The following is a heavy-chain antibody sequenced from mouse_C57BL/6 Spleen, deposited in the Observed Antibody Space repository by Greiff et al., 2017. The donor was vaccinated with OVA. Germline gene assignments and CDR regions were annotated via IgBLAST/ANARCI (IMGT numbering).Heavy chain of an antibody. CDR1: GYTFTSYW. Sequence: VMLVESGAELAKPGASVKLSCKASGYTFTSYWMHWVKQRPGQGLEWIGYINPSSGYTKYNQKFKDKATLTADKSSSTAYMQLSSLTYEDSAVYYCAINYYGSSPFDYWGQGTTLTVSS. CDR3: AINYYGSSPFDY. D-gene: IGHD1-1*01. CDR2: INPSSGYT. J-gene: IGHJ2*01. V-gene: IGHV1-7*01.